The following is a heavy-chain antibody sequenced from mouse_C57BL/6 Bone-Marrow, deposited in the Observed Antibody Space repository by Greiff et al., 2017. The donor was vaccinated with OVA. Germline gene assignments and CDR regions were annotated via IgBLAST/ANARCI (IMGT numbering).Heavy chain of an antibody. D-gene: IGHD1-1*01. Sequence: QVQLQQSGTELVKPGASVKLSCKASGYTFTSYWMHWVKQRPGQGLEWIGNINPSNGGTNYNEKFKSKATLTVDKSSSTAYMQLSSLTSEDSAVYYCARLVLLNYYAMDYWGQGTSVTVSS. CDR2: INPSNGGT. CDR1: GYTFTSYW. V-gene: IGHV1-53*01. CDR3: ARLVLLNYYAMDY. J-gene: IGHJ4*01.